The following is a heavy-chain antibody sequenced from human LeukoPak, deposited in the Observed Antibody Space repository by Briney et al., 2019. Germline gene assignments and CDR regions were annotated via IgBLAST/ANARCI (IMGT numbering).Heavy chain of an antibody. Sequence: GGSLRLSCAASGFTFSSYSMNWVRQAPGKGLEWVSYISSSSSTIYYADSVKGRFTISRDNAKNSLYLQMNSLRAEDTAVYYCARGSYDFWSGYYETKYYYMDVWGKGTTVTVSS. D-gene: IGHD3-3*01. V-gene: IGHV3-48*01. CDR3: ARGSYDFWSGYYETKYYYMDV. CDR1: GFTFSSYS. J-gene: IGHJ6*03. CDR2: ISSSSSTI.